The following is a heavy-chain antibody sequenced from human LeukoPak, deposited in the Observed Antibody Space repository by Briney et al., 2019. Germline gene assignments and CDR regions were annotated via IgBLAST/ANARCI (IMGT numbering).Heavy chain of an antibody. J-gene: IGHJ4*02. CDR2: ISPSSSYI. D-gene: IGHD2-21*01. Sequence: GGSLRLSCAASGFTFSSYSMNWVRQAPGEGLEWVSSISPSSSYIYYADSVKGRFTISRDNAKNSLFLQMNSLRAEDTAVYYCATMEIESYSDSWGLGTLVTVSS. CDR1: GFTFSSYS. V-gene: IGHV3-21*01. CDR3: ATMEIESYSDS.